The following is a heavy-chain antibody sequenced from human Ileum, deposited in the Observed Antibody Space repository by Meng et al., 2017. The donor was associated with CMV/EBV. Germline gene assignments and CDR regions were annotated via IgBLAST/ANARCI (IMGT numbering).Heavy chain of an antibody. Sequence: VHLQDWGTCLGHPSHTRSLTCNVAWRSITSVNYYWSWTRQPPGRGLDWIRYIYYSGSPYYKPSLKSRVTISLDTSKNQFSLNLRSLTATDSAVYYGVRQVVAASFDYWGQGALGTVSS. CDR3: VRQVVAASFDY. CDR2: IYYSGSP. D-gene: IGHD2-15*01. CDR1: WRSITSVNYY. J-gene: IGHJ4*02. V-gene: IGHV4-30-4*08.